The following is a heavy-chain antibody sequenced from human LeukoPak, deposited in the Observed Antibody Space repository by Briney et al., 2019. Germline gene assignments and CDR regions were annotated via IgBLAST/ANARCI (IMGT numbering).Heavy chain of an antibody. CDR3: ARPQYCSGTSCYWFDP. CDR1: GGSISSGLYS. J-gene: IGHJ5*02. V-gene: IGHV4-30-2*01. CDR2: IYHTGST. Sequence: SETLSLTCDVSGGSISSGLYSCSWIRQPLGKGLEWIGHIYHTGSTYYNPSLKSRVTISVDTSKNQFSLRLSSVTAADTAVYYCARPQYCSGTSCYWFDPWGQGTLVTVSS. D-gene: IGHD2-2*01.